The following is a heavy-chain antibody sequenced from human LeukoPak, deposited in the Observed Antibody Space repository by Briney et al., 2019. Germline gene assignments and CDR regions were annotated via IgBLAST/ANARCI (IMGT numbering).Heavy chain of an antibody. J-gene: IGHJ4*02. CDR2: ISSSSSYI. Sequence: GGSLRLSCAASGFTFSSYSMNWVRQAPGKGLEWVSSISSSSSYIYYADSVKGRFTISRDNSKNTLYLQMNSLRVEDTAVYYCAKVQLERRELLPNFDYWGQGTLVTVSS. D-gene: IGHD1-1*01. CDR3: AKVQLERRELLPNFDY. CDR1: GFTFSSYS. V-gene: IGHV3-21*01.